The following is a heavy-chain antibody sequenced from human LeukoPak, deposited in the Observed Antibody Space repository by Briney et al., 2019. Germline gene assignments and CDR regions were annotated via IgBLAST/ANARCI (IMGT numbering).Heavy chain of an antibody. CDR1: GYTFTSYD. V-gene: IGHV1-8*01. J-gene: IGHJ4*02. CDR2: MNPNSGNT. Sequence: ASVKVSCKASGYTFTSYDINWVRQATGQGLEWMGWMNPNSGNTGYAQKFQGRVTITRNTSISTAYMMLSSLRSEDTAMYYCARATQTGYSYGHLFDYWGQGTLVTVSS. D-gene: IGHD5-18*01. CDR3: ARATQTGYSYGHLFDY.